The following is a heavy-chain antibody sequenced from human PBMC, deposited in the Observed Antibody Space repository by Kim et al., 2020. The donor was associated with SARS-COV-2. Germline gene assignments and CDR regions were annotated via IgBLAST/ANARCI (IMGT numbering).Heavy chain of an antibody. D-gene: IGHD4-17*01. CDR1: GFTVSSNY. Sequence: GGSLRLSCAASGFTVSSNYMSWVRQAPGKGLEWVSVIYSGGSTYYADSVKGRFTISRDNSKNTLYLQMNSLRAEDTAVYYCAREGATVTTRPYYYGMDVWGQGTTVTVSS. J-gene: IGHJ6*02. CDR2: IYSGGST. V-gene: IGHV3-53*01. CDR3: AREGATVTTRPYYYGMDV.